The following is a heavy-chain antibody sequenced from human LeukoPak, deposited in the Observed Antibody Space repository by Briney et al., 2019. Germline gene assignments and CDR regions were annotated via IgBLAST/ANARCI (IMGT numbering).Heavy chain of an antibody. J-gene: IGHJ6*03. V-gene: IGHV3-7*01. CDR2: IKQDGSEK. Sequence: GGSLRLSCAASGFTFSSYSMNWVRQAAGKGLEWVANIKQDGSEKYYVDSVKGRFTISRDNAKNSLYLQMNSLRAEDTAVYYCTRKGYYYMDVWGKGTTVTVSS. CDR3: TRKGYYYMDV. CDR1: GFTFSSYS.